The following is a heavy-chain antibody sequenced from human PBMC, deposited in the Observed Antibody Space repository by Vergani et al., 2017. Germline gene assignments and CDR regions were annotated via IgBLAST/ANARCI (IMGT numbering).Heavy chain of an antibody. V-gene: IGHV1-18*01. CDR3: ARAKNCGGDCYTGAFDI. D-gene: IGHD2-21*02. Sequence: QVQLVQSGAEVKKPGSSVKVSCKASGGTFSSYGISWVRQAPGQGLEWMGWISAYNGNTNYAQKLQGRVTMTTDTSTSTAYMELRSLRSDDTAVYYCARAKNCGGDCYTGAFDIWGQGTMVTVSS. CDR1: GGTFSSYG. CDR2: ISAYNGNT. J-gene: IGHJ3*02.